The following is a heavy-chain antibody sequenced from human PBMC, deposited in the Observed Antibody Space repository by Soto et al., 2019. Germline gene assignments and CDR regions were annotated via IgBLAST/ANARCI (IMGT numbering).Heavy chain of an antibody. D-gene: IGHD6-6*01. V-gene: IGHV3-30-3*01. J-gene: IGHJ6*02. CDR2: ISYDGSNK. CDR1: GFTFSSYA. CDR3: ARGRSIAARKNYYYGMDV. Sequence: QVQLVESGGGVVQPGRSLRLSCAASGFTFSSYAMHWVRQAPGKGLEWVAVISYDGSNKYYADSVKGRFTISRDNSKNTLYLQMNILRAEDTAVYYCARGRSIAARKNYYYGMDVWGQGTTVTVSS.